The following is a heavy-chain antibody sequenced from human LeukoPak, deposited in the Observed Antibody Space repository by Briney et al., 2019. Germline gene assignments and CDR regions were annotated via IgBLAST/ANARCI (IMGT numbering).Heavy chain of an antibody. D-gene: IGHD1-20*01. CDR1: GYTLISYY. CDR3: ARGGITGTTRGPTRLNDAFDI. V-gene: IGHV1-2*04. CDR2: INPNSGGT. J-gene: IGHJ3*02. Sequence: ASVKVSCKASGYTLISYYMHWVRQAPGQGLEWMGWINPNSGGTNYAQKFQGWVTMTRDTSISTAYMELSRLRSDDTAVYYCARGGITGTTRGPTRLNDAFDIWGQGTMVTVSS.